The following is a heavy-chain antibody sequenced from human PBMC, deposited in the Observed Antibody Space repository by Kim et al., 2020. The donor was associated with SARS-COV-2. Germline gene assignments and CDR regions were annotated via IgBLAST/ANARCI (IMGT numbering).Heavy chain of an antibody. V-gene: IGHV3-7*01. D-gene: IGHD3-10*01. CDR2: IKQDGSEK. J-gene: IGHJ6*02. CDR3: ARESLLWFGELFRGYYYYYGMDV. Sequence: GGSLRPSCAASGFTFSSYWMSWVRQAPGKGLEWVANIKQDGSEKYYVDSVKGRFTISRDNAKNSLYLQMNSLRAEDTAVYYCARESLLWFGELFRGYYYYYGMDVWGQGTTVTVSS. CDR1: GFTFSSYW.